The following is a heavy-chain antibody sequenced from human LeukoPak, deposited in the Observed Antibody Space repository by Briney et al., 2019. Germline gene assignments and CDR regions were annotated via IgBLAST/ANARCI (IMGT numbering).Heavy chain of an antibody. CDR3: ARGKHSGSYFHDY. CDR1: GGSLSGYY. CDR2: INHSGST. D-gene: IGHD1-26*01. Sequence: SETLSLTCAVYGGSLSGYYWSWIRQPPGKGLEWIGEINHSGSTNYNPSLKSRVTISVDTSKNQFSLKLSSVTAADTAVYYCARGKHSGSYFHDYWGQGTLVTVSS. J-gene: IGHJ4*02. V-gene: IGHV4-34*01.